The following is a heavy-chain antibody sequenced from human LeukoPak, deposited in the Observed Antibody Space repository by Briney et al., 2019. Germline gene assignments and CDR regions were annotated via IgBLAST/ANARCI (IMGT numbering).Heavy chain of an antibody. Sequence: SETLSLTCTVSGVSISSYYSSWIRQPAGKGLKWIGRIYTSGSTNYNPSLESRVTMSVDTSKNQFSLKLSSVTAADTAVYYCAREHDFWSGYYYNWFDPWGQGTLVTVSS. V-gene: IGHV4-4*07. CDR2: IYTSGST. CDR3: AREHDFWSGYYYNWFDP. D-gene: IGHD3-3*01. J-gene: IGHJ5*02. CDR1: GVSISSYY.